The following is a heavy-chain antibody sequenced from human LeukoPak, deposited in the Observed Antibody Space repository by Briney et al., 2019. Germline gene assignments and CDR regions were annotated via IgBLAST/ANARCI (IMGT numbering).Heavy chain of an antibody. CDR3: ASSWLRDAFDI. D-gene: IGHD5-12*01. V-gene: IGHV4-59*08. CDR1: GGSIGSYY. Sequence: SETLSLTCTVSGGSIGSYYWSWIRQPPGKGLEWIGYIYYSGSTNYTPSLKSRVTISVDTSKNQFSLKLSSVTAADTAVYYCASSWLRDAFDIWGQGTMVTVSS. CDR2: IYYSGST. J-gene: IGHJ3*02.